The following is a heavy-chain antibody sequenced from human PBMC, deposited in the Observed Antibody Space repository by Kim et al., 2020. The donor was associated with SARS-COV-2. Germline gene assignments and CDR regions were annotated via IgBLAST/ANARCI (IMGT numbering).Heavy chain of an antibody. V-gene: IGHV3-15*01. CDR2: IRSKTDCETV. Sequence: GGSLRLSGVVSGFTFTNAWMDWVRQAPGKGLEWVGRIRSKTDCETVEYAAPVKGRFTISRDNTNNTVYLQMNSLRSEDTAVYYCTQGIGYSMNVWGQGTTVTVSS. CDR3: TQGIGYSMNV. J-gene: IGHJ6*02. D-gene: IGHD2-2*02. CDR1: GFTFTNAW.